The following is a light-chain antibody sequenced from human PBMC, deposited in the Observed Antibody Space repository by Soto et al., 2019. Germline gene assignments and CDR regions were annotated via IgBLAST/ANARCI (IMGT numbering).Light chain of an antibody. CDR1: SSDVAAYDY. CDR3: CSYAGSYSFYV. Sequence: QSALTQPRSVSGSPGQSVTISCTGTSSDVAAYDYVTWYQQHPGKAPKLMIYDVTKRPSGVPDRFSGSRSGNTASLTISGLQAEDEADYYCCSYAGSYSFYVFGSGTKVTVL. CDR2: DVT. V-gene: IGLV2-11*01. J-gene: IGLJ1*01.